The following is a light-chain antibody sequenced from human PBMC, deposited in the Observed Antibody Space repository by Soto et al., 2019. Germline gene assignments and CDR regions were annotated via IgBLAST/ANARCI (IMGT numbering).Light chain of an antibody. CDR1: QSISSW. V-gene: IGKV1-5*03. J-gene: IGKJ5*01. Sequence: DIQMTQSPSTLSASVGDRVTITCRASQSISSWLAWYQQKPGKVPKLLIYKASSLESGVPSRFSGSGSGTEFTLTISSLQPDDFATYYCQQYNFYPITFGQGTRLEIK. CDR2: KAS. CDR3: QQYNFYPIT.